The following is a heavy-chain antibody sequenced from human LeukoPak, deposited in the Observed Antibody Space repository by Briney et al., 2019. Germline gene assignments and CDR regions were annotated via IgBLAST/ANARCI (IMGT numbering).Heavy chain of an antibody. CDR1: GSTFSSYG. D-gene: IGHD2-2*01. J-gene: IGHJ4*02. V-gene: IGHV3-33*01. CDR2: IWYDGSNK. CDR3: ARSRGIVVPAAMFDY. Sequence: GRSLRVSCAASGSTFSSYGMHWVRQAPGKGLEWVAVIWYDGSNKYYADSVKGRFTISRDNSKNTLYLQMNSLRAEDTAVYYCARSRGIVVPAAMFDYWGQGTLVTVSS.